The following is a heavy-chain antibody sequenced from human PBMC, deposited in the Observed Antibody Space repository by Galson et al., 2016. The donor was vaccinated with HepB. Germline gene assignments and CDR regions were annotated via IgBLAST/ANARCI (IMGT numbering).Heavy chain of an antibody. CDR1: GFTFSSYW. Sequence: LRLSCAASGFTFSSYWMHWVRQPPGKGLVWVSRINSDGSSTSYADSVKGRFTISRDNAKNTLYLQMNGLRAEDTAVYYCAMYYDILTGYYKPFYYHSRDVWGQGTTVTFSS. D-gene: IGHD3-9*01. CDR2: INSDGSST. V-gene: IGHV3-74*01. J-gene: IGHJ6*02. CDR3: AMYYDILTGYYKPFYYHSRDV.